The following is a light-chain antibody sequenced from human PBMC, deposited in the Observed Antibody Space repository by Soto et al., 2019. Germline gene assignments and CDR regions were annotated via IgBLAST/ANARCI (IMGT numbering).Light chain of an antibody. CDR2: EGS. CDR1: SSDVGTYNL. J-gene: IGLJ2*01. Sequence: QAVLTQPASVSGSPGQSITISCTGTSSDVGTYNLVSWYQQHPGKAPKLMIYEGSKRPSGVSNRFSGSKSGNTASLTISGLQAEDEGDYYCCSYAGSNTLIFGGGTKLTVL. V-gene: IGLV2-23*01. CDR3: CSYAGSNTLI.